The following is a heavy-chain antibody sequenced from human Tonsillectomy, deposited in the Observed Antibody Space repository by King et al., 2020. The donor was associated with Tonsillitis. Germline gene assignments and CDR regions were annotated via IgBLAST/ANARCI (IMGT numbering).Heavy chain of an antibody. V-gene: IGHV4-39*01. CDR3: ARSSWVYTTGGFDY. J-gene: IGHJ4*02. D-gene: IGHD1-1*01. CDR2: IYYSGTT. CDR1: GGSMSSNNYF. Sequence: QLQESGPGLVKPSETLSLTCTVSGGSMSSNNYFWGWIRQPPGKGLEWIGIIYYSGTTYYNPSLKSRVTISVDTSKSQFSLRLSSVTAADTAVYYCARSSWVYTTGGFDYWGPGNLVTVSS.